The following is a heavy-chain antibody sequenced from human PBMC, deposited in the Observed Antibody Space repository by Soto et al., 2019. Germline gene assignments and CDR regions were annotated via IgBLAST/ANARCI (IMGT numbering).Heavy chain of an antibody. CDR1: GYTFTSYY. D-gene: IGHD3-16*01. J-gene: IGHJ6*02. V-gene: IGHV1-46*01. Sequence: QVQLVQSGSEVKKAGASVKVSCTATGYTFTSYYMHWVRQAPGQGLEWMGVINPAAGDTTYAENFQGRVTMTRDTSKRTVYMDLSSLRSDDTAIYYCARMMGYLLGVDHYYDGMDVWGQGTAVTVAS. CDR3: ARMMGYLLGVDHYYDGMDV. CDR2: INPAAGDT.